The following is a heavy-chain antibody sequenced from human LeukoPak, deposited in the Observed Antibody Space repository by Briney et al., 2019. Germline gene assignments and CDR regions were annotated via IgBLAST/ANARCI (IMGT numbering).Heavy chain of an antibody. V-gene: IGHV4-30-2*01. Sequence: PSQTLSLTCAVSGGSISSGGYSWSWIRQPPGKGLEWIGYIYHSGSTYYNPSLKSRVTISVDRSKNQFSLKLSSMTAADTAVYYCAREVDTVMAYFDYWGQGTLVTASS. CDR2: IYHSGST. CDR3: AREVDTVMAYFDY. J-gene: IGHJ4*02. D-gene: IGHD5-18*01. CDR1: GGSISSGGYS.